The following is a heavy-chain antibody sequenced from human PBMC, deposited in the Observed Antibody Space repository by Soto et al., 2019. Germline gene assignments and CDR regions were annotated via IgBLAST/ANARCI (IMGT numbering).Heavy chain of an antibody. CDR3: ARRWGPTFDY. J-gene: IGHJ4*02. Sequence: QVHLRESGPGLVKPSETLSLTCTVSGGSLRSSYWSWIRQPPGKGLEWIGYIYYSGSTNYNPSLKSRVTISVDTSKNQFSLKLSSVTAADTAVYYCARRWGPTFDYWGQGTLVTVSS. V-gene: IGHV4-59*01. CDR1: GGSLRSSY. D-gene: IGHD1-26*01. CDR2: IYYSGST.